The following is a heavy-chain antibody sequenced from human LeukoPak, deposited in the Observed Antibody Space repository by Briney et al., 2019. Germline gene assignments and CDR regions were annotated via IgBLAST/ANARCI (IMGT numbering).Heavy chain of an antibody. CDR3: NREMPRYFDWSPRGDAFAI. Sequence: PGGSLRLSCTASGFTFGDYAMSWVRQAPGKGLEGVGFIRSKAYGGTTEYAACVKGRFNISRDDSKSTAYLQMNSRKTEGAALYYCNREMPRYFDWSPRGDAFAIWGQGTMVTVSS. CDR1: GFTFGDYA. D-gene: IGHD3-9*01. J-gene: IGHJ3*02. V-gene: IGHV3-49*04. CDR2: IRSKAYGGTT.